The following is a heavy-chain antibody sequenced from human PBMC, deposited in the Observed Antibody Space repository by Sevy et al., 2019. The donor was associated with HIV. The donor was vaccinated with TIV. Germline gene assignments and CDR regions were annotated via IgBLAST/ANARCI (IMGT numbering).Heavy chain of an antibody. V-gene: IGHV1-24*01. CDR3: ATGDIVVVPAAQPFDY. CDR2: FDPEDGET. J-gene: IGHJ4*02. Sequence: ASVKVSCKVSGYTLTELSMHWVQQAPGKGLEWMGGFDPEDGETIYAQKFQGRVTMTEDTSTDTAYMELSSLRSEDTAVYYCATGDIVVVPAAQPFDYWGQGTLVTVSS. CDR1: GYTLTELS. D-gene: IGHD2-2*01.